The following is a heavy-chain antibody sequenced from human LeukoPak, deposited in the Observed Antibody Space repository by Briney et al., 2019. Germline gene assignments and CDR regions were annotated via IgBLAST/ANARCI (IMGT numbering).Heavy chain of an antibody. D-gene: IGHD5/OR15-5a*01. Sequence: SETLSLTCTVSSGSISSGDYYWSWIRQPPGKGLEWIGYIYYSGSTYYNPSLKSRVTISVDTSKNQFSLKLSSVTAADTAVYYCARESYIVFNWFDPWGQGTLVTVSS. CDR3: ARESYIVFNWFDP. V-gene: IGHV4-30-4*01. CDR2: IYYSGST. CDR1: SGSISSGDYY. J-gene: IGHJ5*02.